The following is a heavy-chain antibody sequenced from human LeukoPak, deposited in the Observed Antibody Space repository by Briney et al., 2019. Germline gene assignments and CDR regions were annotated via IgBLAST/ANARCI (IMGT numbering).Heavy chain of an antibody. J-gene: IGHJ4*02. V-gene: IGHV4-61*02. CDR2: IYTCGST. Sequence: TSETLSLTCSVSGGSISSGSYYWSWIRQPAGKGLEWIGRIYTCGSTIYNPSLKSRVTISVDTSKNQFSLKLSSATAADTAVYYCASGSYGDSPSYWGQGTLVTVSS. D-gene: IGHD5-18*01. CDR1: GGSISSGSYY. CDR3: ASGSYGDSPSY.